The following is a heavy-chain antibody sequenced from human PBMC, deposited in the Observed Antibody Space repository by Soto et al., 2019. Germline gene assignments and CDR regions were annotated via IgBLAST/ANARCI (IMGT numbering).Heavy chain of an antibody. J-gene: IGHJ4*02. Sequence: QVQLVQSGAGVRKPGSSVKVSCKASGGTFSRHAISWVRQAPGQGLEWMGGIIPIFGTANHAQKFQGRVTIIADESTSTVYMELSSVRYEDTAMYYCARGWGYDSYAYSNGYWGQGNLVIVSS. CDR2: IIPIFGTA. V-gene: IGHV1-69*01. CDR1: GGTFSRHA. D-gene: IGHD3-16*01. CDR3: ARGWGYDSYAYSNGY.